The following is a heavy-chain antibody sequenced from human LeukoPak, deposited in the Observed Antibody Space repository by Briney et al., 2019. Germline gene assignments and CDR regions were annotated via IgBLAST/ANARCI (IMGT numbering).Heavy chain of an antibody. CDR3: ARCRITMVRGVRTPGKYYFDY. D-gene: IGHD3-10*01. CDR1: GFTFSSYS. V-gene: IGHV3-21*01. Sequence: GGSLRLSCAASGFTFSSYSMNWVRQAPGKGLEWVSSISSSSSYIYYADSVKGRFTISRDNAKNSLYLQMNSLRAEDTAVYYCARCRITMVRGVRTPGKYYFDYWGQGTLVTVSS. CDR2: ISSSSSYI. J-gene: IGHJ4*02.